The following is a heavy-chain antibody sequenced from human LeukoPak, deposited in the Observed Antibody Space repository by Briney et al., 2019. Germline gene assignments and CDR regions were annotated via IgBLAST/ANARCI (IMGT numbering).Heavy chain of an antibody. D-gene: IGHD2/OR15-2a*01. J-gene: IGHJ4*02. V-gene: IGHV4-34*01. CDR2: INHSGST. CDR1: GGSFSGYY. CDR3: ARGDGGGLSDY. Sequence: SETLSLTCAVYGGSFSGYYWSWIRQPPGKGLEWIGEINHSGSTNYNPSLKSRVTISVDTSKNQFSLKLSSVTAADTAVYYCARGDGGGLSDYWGQGTLVTVSS.